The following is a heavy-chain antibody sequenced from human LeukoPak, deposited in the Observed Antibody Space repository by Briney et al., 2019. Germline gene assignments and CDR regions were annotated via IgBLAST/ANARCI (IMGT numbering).Heavy chain of an antibody. CDR1: GFTFSDYS. D-gene: IGHD6-19*01. J-gene: IGHJ4*02. CDR3: ARGSVWYADF. Sequence: PGGSLRLSCAASGFTFSDYSMSWLRQAPGKGLEWLSYISGSDSTMYYADSVRGRITISRDNAKKSLFLQLDSLRAEDTAVYYCARGSVWYADFWGQGTLVTVSS. V-gene: IGHV3-11*04. CDR2: ISGSDSTM.